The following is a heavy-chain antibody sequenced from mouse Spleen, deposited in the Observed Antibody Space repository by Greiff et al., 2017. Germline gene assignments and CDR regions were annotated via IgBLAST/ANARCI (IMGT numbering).Heavy chain of an antibody. CDR1: GYTFTSYW. D-gene: IGHD1-2*01. V-gene: IGHV1-53*01. CDR2: INPSNGGT. CDR3: ARENYGYDYAMDY. Sequence: VQLQQPGTELVKPGASVKLSCKASGYTFTSYWMHWVKQRPGQGLEWIGNINPSNGGTNYNEKFKSKATLTVDKSSSTAYMQLSSLTSEDSAVYYCARENYGYDYAMDYWGQGTSVTVSS. J-gene: IGHJ4*01.